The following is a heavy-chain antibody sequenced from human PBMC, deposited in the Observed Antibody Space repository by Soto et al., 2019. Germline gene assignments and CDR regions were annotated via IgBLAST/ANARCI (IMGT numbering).Heavy chain of an antibody. D-gene: IGHD6-13*01. Sequence: SGPTLVNPTETLTLTCTVSGFSLSNARMGVSWIRQPPGKALEWLAHIFSNDEKSYSTSLKSRLTISKDTSKSQVVLTMTNMDPVDTATYYCARITLYSSSWYEDYWGQGTLVTVSS. J-gene: IGHJ4*02. CDR3: ARITLYSSSWYEDY. V-gene: IGHV2-26*01. CDR1: GFSLSNARMG. CDR2: IFSNDEK.